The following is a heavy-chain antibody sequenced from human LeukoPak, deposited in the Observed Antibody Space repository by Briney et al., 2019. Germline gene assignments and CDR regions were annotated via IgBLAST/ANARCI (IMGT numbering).Heavy chain of an antibody. D-gene: IGHD1-26*01. CDR2: INHSGST. CDR3: ASDPPPGSY. V-gene: IGHV4-34*01. J-gene: IGHJ4*02. Sequence: PSETLSLTCAVYGGSFSGYYWSWIRQPPGKGLEWIGEINHSGSTNYNPSLKSRVTISVDTSKNQFSLKLSSVTAADTAVYYCASDPPPGSYWGEGTLVTVSS. CDR1: GGSFSGYY.